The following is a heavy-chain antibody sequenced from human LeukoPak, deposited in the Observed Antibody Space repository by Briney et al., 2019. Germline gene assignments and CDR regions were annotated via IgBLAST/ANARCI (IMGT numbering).Heavy chain of an antibody. D-gene: IGHD1-1*01. CDR1: GFTFSHYY. V-gene: IGHV3-11*04. CDR2: ISSSGSIL. CDR3: ARDSSNSYDY. J-gene: IGHJ4*02. Sequence: GGSLRLSCAASGFTFSHYYMSWIRQAPGKGLEWVSYISSSGSILYYADSVKGRFTISRDSAKNSLYLQMNSLRAEDTAVYYCARDSSNSYDYWGQGTLVTVSS.